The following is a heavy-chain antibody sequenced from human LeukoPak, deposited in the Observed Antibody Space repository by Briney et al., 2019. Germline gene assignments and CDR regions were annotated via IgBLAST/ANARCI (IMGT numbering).Heavy chain of an antibody. D-gene: IGHD3-10*01. Sequence: GASVKVSCKASGGTFSSYAISWVRQAPGQGLEWMGGIIPIFGTANYAQKFQGRVTITADESTSTAYMELSSLRSEDTAVYYCARARTDYYGSGSYVDYWGQGTLVTVSS. CDR3: ARARTDYYGSGSYVDY. CDR2: IIPIFGTA. V-gene: IGHV1-69*13. J-gene: IGHJ4*02. CDR1: GGTFSSYA.